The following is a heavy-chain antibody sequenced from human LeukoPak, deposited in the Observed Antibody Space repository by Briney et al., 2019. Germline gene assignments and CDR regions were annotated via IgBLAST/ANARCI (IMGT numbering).Heavy chain of an antibody. J-gene: IGHJ4*02. CDR3: ARGGLEYDILTGYYMSLVY. CDR2: IYHSGST. CDR1: GYSISGGYY. D-gene: IGHD3-9*01. Sequence: SETLSLTCAVSGYSISGGYYWGWIRQPPGKGLEWIGSIYHSGSTYYNPSLKSRVTISVDTSKNQFSLKLSSVTAADTAVYYCARGGLEYDILTGYYMSLVYWGQGTLVTVSS. V-gene: IGHV4-38-2*01.